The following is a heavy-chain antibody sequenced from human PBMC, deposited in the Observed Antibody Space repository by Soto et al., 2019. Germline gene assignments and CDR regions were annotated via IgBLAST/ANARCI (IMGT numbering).Heavy chain of an antibody. CDR1: GGSISNYY. CDR3: ASDHPHSYGVYYFDY. V-gene: IGHV4-59*01. D-gene: IGHD5-18*01. Sequence: QVQLQESGPGLVKPSETLSLTCTVSGGSISNYYWNWIRQSPGKGLEWIGYIYSSGSTHYNPSLQNRVTISIDTSKNQVSLKVNSVTAADTAVYYCASDHPHSYGVYYFDYWGQGTPVTVSS. CDR2: IYSSGST. J-gene: IGHJ4*02.